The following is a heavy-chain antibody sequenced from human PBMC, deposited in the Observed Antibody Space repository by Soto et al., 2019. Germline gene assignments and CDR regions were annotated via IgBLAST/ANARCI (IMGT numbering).Heavy chain of an antibody. D-gene: IGHD3-3*01. CDR3: AKGLPERRSAYYRYNWFDP. CDR2: ISGSGGST. Sequence: EVQLLESGGGSVQPGKSLRLSCAASGFTFSSYAMSWVRQAPGKGLEWVSVISGSGGSTYYADSVKGRFTICRDNSKNPLYLQMNNLRAEDTAVYYCAKGLPERRSAYYRYNWFDPWGQGTLVTVSS. V-gene: IGHV3-23*01. CDR1: GFTFSSYA. J-gene: IGHJ5*02.